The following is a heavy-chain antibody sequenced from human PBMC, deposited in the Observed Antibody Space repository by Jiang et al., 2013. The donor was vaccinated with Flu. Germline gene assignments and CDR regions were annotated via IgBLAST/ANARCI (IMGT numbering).Heavy chain of an antibody. CDR2: ISGSGGST. Sequence: ASGFTFSSYAMSWVRQAPGKGLEWVSAISGSGGSTYYADSVKGRFTISRDNSKNTLYLQMNSLRAEDTAVYYCAKYDFWSGSIDYWGQGTLVTVSS. D-gene: IGHD3-3*01. CDR1: GFTFSSYA. J-gene: IGHJ4*02. CDR3: AKYDFWSGSIDY. V-gene: IGHV3-23*01.